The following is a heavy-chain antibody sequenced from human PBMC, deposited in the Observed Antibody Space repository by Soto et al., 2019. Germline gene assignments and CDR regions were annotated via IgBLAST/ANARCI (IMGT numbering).Heavy chain of an antibody. J-gene: IGHJ6*02. CDR1: GFTFSSYE. Sequence: GSLRLSCAASGFTFSSYEMNWVRQAPGKGLEWVSYISSSGSTIYYADSVKGRFTISRDNAKNSLYLQMNSLRAEDTAVYYCASFRAYGSGSRGYGMDVWGQGTTVTVSS. CDR2: ISSSGSTI. D-gene: IGHD3-10*01. CDR3: ASFRAYGSGSRGYGMDV. V-gene: IGHV3-48*03.